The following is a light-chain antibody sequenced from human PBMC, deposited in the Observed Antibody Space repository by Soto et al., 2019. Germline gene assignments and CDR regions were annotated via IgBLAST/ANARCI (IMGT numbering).Light chain of an antibody. CDR1: SSDVGGYHY. J-gene: IGLJ1*01. V-gene: IGLV2-14*03. CDR2: QVS. CDR3: SSFTSTHTYV. Sequence: SVLTQPASVSGSPGQSMTISCTGSSSDVGGYHYVSWYQQHPGKAPKLIIYQVSHRPSGVSDRFSGSKSGNTASLTISGLQGEDEATYYCSSFTSTHTYVFGPGTKVTVL.